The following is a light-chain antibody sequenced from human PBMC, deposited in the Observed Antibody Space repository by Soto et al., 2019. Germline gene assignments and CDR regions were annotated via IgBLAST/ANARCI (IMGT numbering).Light chain of an antibody. J-gene: IGKJ1*01. V-gene: IGKV1-5*01. CDR3: QQYNSDSWT. Sequence: DIQMPQSPSTLSASVGDRVTITCRASQRLRRWLAWYQQKPGKAPKLLIYDASSLETGVPSRFSGSGSGTEFTLTISSLQPDDLATYYCQQYNSDSWTFGQGTKVEIK. CDR2: DAS. CDR1: QRLRRW.